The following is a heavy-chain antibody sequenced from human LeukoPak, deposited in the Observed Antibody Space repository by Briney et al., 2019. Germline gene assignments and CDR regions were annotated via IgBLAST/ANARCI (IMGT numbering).Heavy chain of an antibody. V-gene: IGHV3-21*01. Sequence: GGSLRLSCAASGFTFSSYTMNWVRQAPGKGLEWVSSISSSSSYIYYADSVKGRFTISRDNAKNSLYLQTNSLRAEDTAVYYCARPYSNYGDAFDIWGQGTMVTVSS. CDR1: GFTFSSYT. CDR2: ISSSSSYI. CDR3: ARPYSNYGDAFDI. D-gene: IGHD4-11*01. J-gene: IGHJ3*02.